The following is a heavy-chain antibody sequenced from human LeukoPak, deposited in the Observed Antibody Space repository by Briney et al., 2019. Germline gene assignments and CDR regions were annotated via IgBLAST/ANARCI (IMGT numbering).Heavy chain of an antibody. J-gene: IGHJ6*02. CDR3: AREFRCTNGVCPYGMDV. Sequence: SETLSLTCAVYGGSFSGYYWSWIRQPPGKGPEWIGEINHSGSTNYNPSLKSRVTISVDTSKNQFSLKLSSVTAADTAVYYCAREFRCTNGVCPYGMDVWGQGTTVTVSS. D-gene: IGHD2-8*01. CDR2: INHSGST. CDR1: GGSFSGYY. V-gene: IGHV4-34*01.